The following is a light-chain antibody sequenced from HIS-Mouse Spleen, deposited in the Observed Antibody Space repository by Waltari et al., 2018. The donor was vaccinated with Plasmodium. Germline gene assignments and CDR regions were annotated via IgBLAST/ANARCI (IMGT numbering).Light chain of an antibody. CDR3: QQYNNWSFT. V-gene: IGKV3-15*01. CDR1: QSVSSN. J-gene: IGKJ3*01. CDR2: GAS. Sequence: EIVMTQYPATLSVSPGERATIFCRASQSVSSNLAWYQQKPGQAPRLLIYGASTRATGIPARFSGSGSGTEFTLTISSLQSEDFAVYYCQQYNNWSFTFGPGTKVDIK.